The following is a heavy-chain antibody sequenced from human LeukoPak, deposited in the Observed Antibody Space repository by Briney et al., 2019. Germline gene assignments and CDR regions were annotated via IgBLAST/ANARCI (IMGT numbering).Heavy chain of an antibody. CDR2: IYYSGST. D-gene: IGHD4-23*01. V-gene: IGHV4-39*01. CDR1: GGSISSSSYY. CDR3: ARRYGGNSPFDY. J-gene: IGHJ4*02. Sequence: SETLSLTCTVSGGSISSSSYYWGWIRQPPGKGLEWIGSIYYSGSTYYNPSLKSRVTISVDTSKNQFSLKLSSVTAADPAVYYCARRYGGNSPFDYWGQGTLVTVSS.